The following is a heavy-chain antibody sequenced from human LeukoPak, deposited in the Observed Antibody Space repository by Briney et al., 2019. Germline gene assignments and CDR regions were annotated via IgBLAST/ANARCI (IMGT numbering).Heavy chain of an antibody. CDR3: ARHIVVVTANFDY. D-gene: IGHD2-21*02. CDR2: INHSGST. V-gene: IGHV4-34*01. Sequence: PSETLSLTCAVYGASFSGYYWSWIRQPPGKGLEWIGEINHSGSTNYNPSLKSRVTISVDTSKNQFSLKLSSVTAADTAVYYCARHIVVVTANFDYWGQGTLVTVSS. J-gene: IGHJ4*02. CDR1: GASFSGYY.